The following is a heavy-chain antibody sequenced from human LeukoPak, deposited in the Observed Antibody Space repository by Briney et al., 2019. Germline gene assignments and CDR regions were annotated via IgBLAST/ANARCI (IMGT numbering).Heavy chain of an antibody. J-gene: IGHJ6*02. CDR1: GFTFSSYW. V-gene: IGHV3-7*03. Sequence: GGSLRLSCAASGFTFSSYWMNWVRQAPGKGLEWVASINHNGNVNYYVDSVKGRFTISRDNAKNSLYLQMSNLRAEDTAVYFCARGGGLNVWGQGATVTVSS. CDR3: ARGGGLNV. D-gene: IGHD3-16*01. CDR2: INHNGNVN.